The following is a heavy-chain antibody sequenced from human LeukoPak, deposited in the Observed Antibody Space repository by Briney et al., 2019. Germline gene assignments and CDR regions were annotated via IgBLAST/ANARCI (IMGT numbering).Heavy chain of an antibody. CDR2: TYYRSKWYN. J-gene: IGHJ4*02. CDR1: GDRVSSNNGA. D-gene: IGHD6-19*01. V-gene: IGHV6-1*01. Sequence: SQTLSLTCGISGDRVSSNNGAWNWIRQSPSRGLEWLGRTYYRSKWYNDYAGSMKGRITISPDTSKNQFSLQLNSVTPEDTAVYYCARDVGTSGCSFDYWGQGTLVTVSS. CDR3: ARDVGTSGCSFDY.